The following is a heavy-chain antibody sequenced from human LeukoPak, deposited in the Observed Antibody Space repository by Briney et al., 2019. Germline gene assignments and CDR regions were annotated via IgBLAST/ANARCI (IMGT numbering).Heavy chain of an antibody. Sequence: GGSLRLSCAASGFTFSSNYMSWVRQAPGKGLEWVSVIYSGGSTYYSDSVKGRFTISRDNSKNTLYLQMNSLRAEDTAVYYCARGDRDSPIAFDIWGQGTMVTVSS. CDR3: ARGDRDSPIAFDI. CDR2: IYSGGST. D-gene: IGHD3-22*01. J-gene: IGHJ3*02. V-gene: IGHV3-53*01. CDR1: GFTFSSNY.